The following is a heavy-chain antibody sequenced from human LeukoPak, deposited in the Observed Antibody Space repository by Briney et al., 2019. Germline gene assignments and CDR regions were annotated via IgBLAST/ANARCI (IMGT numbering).Heavy chain of an antibody. CDR1: GGSITSTTYY. D-gene: IGHD3-10*01. CDR2: FYYSGST. V-gene: IGHV4-39*01. J-gene: IGHJ4*02. Sequence: SETLSLTCTVSGGSITSTTYYWGWIRQPPGKGLEWIGSFYYSGSTYYNPSLKSRVTISADTSKNQFSLKLSSVTAADTAAYYCARPADYYGSGIRYWGQGTLVTVSS. CDR3: ARPADYYGSGIRY.